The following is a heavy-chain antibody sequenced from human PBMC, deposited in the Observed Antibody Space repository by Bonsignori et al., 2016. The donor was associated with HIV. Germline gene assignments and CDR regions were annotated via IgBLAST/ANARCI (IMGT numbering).Heavy chain of an antibody. V-gene: IGHV4-30-2*01. CDR2: VYHYGDT. CDR3: AKAPGPNLNYEKHAMDV. D-gene: IGHD1-7*01. CDR1: GGSISSGGFS. Sequence: QLQLQESGSGLVKPSQTLSLTCSVSGGSISSGGFSWNWIRQPPGKGLEWIGYVYHYGDTYYNPSLKSRVTMSVDRSNNQFSLRLTSVTAADTAVYYCAKAPGPNLNYEKHAMDVVGPRDHGHRLL. J-gene: IGHJ6*02.